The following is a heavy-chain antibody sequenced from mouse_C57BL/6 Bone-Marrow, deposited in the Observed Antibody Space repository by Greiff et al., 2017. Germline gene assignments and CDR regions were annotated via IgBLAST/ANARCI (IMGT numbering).Heavy chain of an antibody. CDR3: ARSGITDY. Sequence: QVQLKQPGAELVKPGASVKLSCKASGYTFTSYWMPWVKQRPGQGLEWIGMIHPNSGSTNYNEKFKSKATLTVDKSSSTAYMQLSSLTSDDSAVYYCARSGITDYWGQGTTLTVAS. D-gene: IGHD1-1*01. V-gene: IGHV1-64*01. J-gene: IGHJ2*01. CDR2: IHPNSGST. CDR1: GYTFTSYW.